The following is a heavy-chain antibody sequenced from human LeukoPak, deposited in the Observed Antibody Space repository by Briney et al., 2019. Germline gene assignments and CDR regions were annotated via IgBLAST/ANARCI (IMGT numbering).Heavy chain of an antibody. CDR1: GFTFSNAW. V-gene: IGHV3-15*01. CDR3: TTRCYDFWSGDLRNDAFDI. J-gene: IGHJ3*02. CDR2: IKSKTDGGTA. D-gene: IGHD3-3*01. Sequence: SGGSLRLSCAASGFTFSNAWMSWVRQAPGKGLEWVGRIKSKTDGGTADYAAPVKGRFTISRDDSKNTLYLQMNSLKTEDTAVYYCTTRCYDFWSGDLRNDAFDIWGQGTMVTVSS.